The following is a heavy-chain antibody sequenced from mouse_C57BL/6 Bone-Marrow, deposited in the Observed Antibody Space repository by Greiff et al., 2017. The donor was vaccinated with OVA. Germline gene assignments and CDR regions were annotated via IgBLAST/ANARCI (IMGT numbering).Heavy chain of an antibody. V-gene: IGHV5-12*01. Sequence: EVNVVESGGGLVQPGGSLKLSCAASGFTFSDYYMYWVRQTPEKRLEWVAYISNGGGSTYYPDTVKGRFTISRDNAKNTLYLQMSRLKSENTAMYYCARQGDYYGSSLNRAMDYRGQGTSVTVSS. J-gene: IGHJ4*01. CDR1: GFTFSDYY. CDR3: ARQGDYYGSSLNRAMDY. D-gene: IGHD1-1*01. CDR2: ISNGGGST.